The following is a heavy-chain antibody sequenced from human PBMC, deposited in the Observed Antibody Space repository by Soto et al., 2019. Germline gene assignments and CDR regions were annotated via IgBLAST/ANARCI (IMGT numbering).Heavy chain of an antibody. J-gene: IGHJ6*02. V-gene: IGHV1-69*13. D-gene: IGHD3-22*01. CDR3: ASPYDSSGFPHYYYYGMDV. CDR2: IIPIFGTA. CDR1: GGTFSSYA. Sequence: ASVKVSCKASGGTFSSYAISWVRQAPGQGLEWMGGIIPIFGTANYAQKFQGRVTITADESTSTAYMELSSLRSEDTAVYYCASPYDSSGFPHYYYYGMDVWGQGTTVTVSS.